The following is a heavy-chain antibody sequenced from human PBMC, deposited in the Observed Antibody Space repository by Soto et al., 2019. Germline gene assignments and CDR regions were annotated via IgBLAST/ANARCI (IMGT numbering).Heavy chain of an antibody. CDR3: ARDFAAVNWLDP. D-gene: IGHD6-25*01. J-gene: IGHJ5*02. Sequence: QVQLVQSGAEVKKPGASVNVSCKASGYSFTHYYIHWVRQAPGQGLEWMGEINPNSGSEDYAQKFQGRVTMTRDTSTKTVYMELSSLGSDDPAVYYCARDFAAVNWLDPWGQGTQVTVSS. CDR2: INPNSGSE. CDR1: GYSFTHYY. V-gene: IGHV1-46*01.